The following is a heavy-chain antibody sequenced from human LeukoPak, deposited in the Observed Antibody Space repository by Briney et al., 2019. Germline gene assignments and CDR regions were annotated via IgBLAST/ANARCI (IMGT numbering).Heavy chain of an antibody. V-gene: IGHV3-48*03. Sequence: GGSLRLSCAASGFSFSDHEMNWVRQAPGKGLEWVSYLSSSGNAYYADSVKGRFTISRDNSKNSLYLQKTSLRAEDTAVYYCASGRGSYSPDYWGQGTLVTVSS. CDR1: GFSFSDHE. J-gene: IGHJ4*02. D-gene: IGHD1-26*01. CDR2: LSSSGNA. CDR3: ASGRGSYSPDY.